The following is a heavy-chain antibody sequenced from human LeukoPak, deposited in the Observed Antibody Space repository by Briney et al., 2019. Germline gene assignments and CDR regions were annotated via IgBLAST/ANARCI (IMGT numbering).Heavy chain of an antibody. V-gene: IGHV4-34*01. CDR1: ARSFSGYY. Sequence: AQTQSLTCALYARSFSGYYTSWIRQPPGNWLEWNAEINHSGSTTYNPSLKSRVTISVDTSKNQFSLKLSSVTAADTAVYYCARGDCSSTSCYCIWFDPWGQGTLVTVSS. CDR3: ARGDCSSTSCYCIWFDP. D-gene: IGHD2-2*01. J-gene: IGHJ5*02. CDR2: INHSGST.